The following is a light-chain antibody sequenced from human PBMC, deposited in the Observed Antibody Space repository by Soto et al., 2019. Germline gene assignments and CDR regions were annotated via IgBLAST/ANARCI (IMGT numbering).Light chain of an antibody. CDR3: QQTTSFPRA. CDR1: QDIRSW. V-gene: IGKV1-12*01. Sequence: DLPMTQSPSSVSASVGDRVTITCRASQDIRSWLAWYQQKPGKAPKLLIYAASNLEVGVPSRFSGTGSGTDFTLTISSLQPEDFATYYCQQTTSFPRAFGQGTKLEI. J-gene: IGKJ2*01. CDR2: AAS.